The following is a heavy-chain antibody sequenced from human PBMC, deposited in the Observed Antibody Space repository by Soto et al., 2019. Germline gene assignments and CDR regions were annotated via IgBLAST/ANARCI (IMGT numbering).Heavy chain of an antibody. CDR3: ASDKAVNWFDP. CDR2: ISSSSSYI. J-gene: IGHJ5*02. CDR1: GFTFSSYS. V-gene: IGHV3-21*01. Sequence: GGSLRLSCAASGFTFSSYSMNWVRQAPGKGLEWVSSISSSSSYIYYADSVKGRFTISRDNAKNSLYLQMNSLRAEDTAVYYCASDKAVNWFDPWGQGTLVTVSS.